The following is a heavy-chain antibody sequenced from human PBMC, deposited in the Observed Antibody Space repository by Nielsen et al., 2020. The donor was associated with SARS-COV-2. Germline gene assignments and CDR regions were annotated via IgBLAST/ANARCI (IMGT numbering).Heavy chain of an antibody. J-gene: IGHJ6*02. D-gene: IGHD3-3*01. CDR3: ARGIYDFLSGSDVSLNGLDV. Sequence: SKTLSLTCGVSGGAFSGYRWTWVRQSPGKGLEWLEEINDSGTTNYNPPLTGRVSISQDASKRQLSLKLSSVTAADTALYFCARGIYDFLSGSDVSLNGLDVWGQGTTVTVSS. V-gene: IGHV4-34*01. CDR1: GGAFSGYR. CDR2: INDSGTT.